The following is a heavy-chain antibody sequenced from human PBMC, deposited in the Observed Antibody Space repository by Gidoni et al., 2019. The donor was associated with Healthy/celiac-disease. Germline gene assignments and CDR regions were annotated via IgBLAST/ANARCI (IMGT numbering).Heavy chain of an antibody. CDR3: ARGRFIAAPNIDAFDI. J-gene: IGHJ3*02. Sequence: QVQLVESGGGVVQPGRSLRLSCAASGFPFSRYGMHWVRLAPGKGLDGVGVIWYDGSNKYYADSVKGRFTSSRDNSKNTLYLQMNSLRAEDTAVYYCARGRFIAAPNIDAFDIWGQGTMVTVSS. CDR1: GFPFSRYG. D-gene: IGHD6-6*01. CDR2: IWYDGSNK. V-gene: IGHV3-33*01.